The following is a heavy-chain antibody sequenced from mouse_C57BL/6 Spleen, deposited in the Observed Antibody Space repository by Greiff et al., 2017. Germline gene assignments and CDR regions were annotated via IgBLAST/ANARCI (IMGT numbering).Heavy chain of an antibody. CDR3: ARREDYDVGFDY. D-gene: IGHD2-4*01. J-gene: IGHJ3*01. CDR2: IHPNSGST. CDR1: GYTFTSYW. Sequence: QVQLQQPGAELVKPGASVMLSCKASGYTFTSYWMHWVKERPGKGLGWIGMIHPNSGSTNYNEKFKSKATLTVDKSSRTAYMQLSSLTSEDSAVYYCARREDYDVGFDYGGQGTLVT. V-gene: IGHV1-64*01.